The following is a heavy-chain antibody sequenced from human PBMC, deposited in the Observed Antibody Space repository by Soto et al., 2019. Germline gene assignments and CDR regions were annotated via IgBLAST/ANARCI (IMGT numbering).Heavy chain of an antibody. CDR3: AGVTWLRGMNV. CDR1: GDSVSSNSCA. Sequence: SQTLSLTFVISGDSVSSNSCAWNCIRQSPSRGLEWLGRTYYRSRWSFDYALSVKSRLTIDPDTSKNQFSLHLDSLTPEDTAVYYCAGVTWLRGMNVWGQGTPVTVSS. CDR2: TYYRSRWSF. D-gene: IGHD3-10*01. V-gene: IGHV6-1*01. J-gene: IGHJ6*02.